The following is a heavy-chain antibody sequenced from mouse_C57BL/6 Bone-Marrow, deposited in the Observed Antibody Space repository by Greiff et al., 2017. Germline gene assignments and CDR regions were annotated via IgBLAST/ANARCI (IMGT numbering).Heavy chain of an antibody. CDR1: GYTFTSYW. CDR2: IYPGCGST. D-gene: IGHD1-1*01. J-gene: IGHJ4*01. V-gene: IGHV1-55*01. Sequence: VQLQQPGAELVNPGASVKLSCKASGYTFTSYWLPWVKQRPGQGLEWLGDIYPGCGSTNYNEKFKIKAPLTVFTSSSTAYMQLSSLTSEDSAVYYCARDYYGSSWDYYAMDYWGQGTSVTVSS. CDR3: ARDYYGSSWDYYAMDY.